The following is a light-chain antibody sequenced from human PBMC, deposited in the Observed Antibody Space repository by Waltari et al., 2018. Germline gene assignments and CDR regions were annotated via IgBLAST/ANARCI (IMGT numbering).Light chain of an antibody. V-gene: IGLV1-47*01. CDR1: NSNIGRNS. J-gene: IGLJ1*01. CDR3: AAWDDSLSVSYV. Sequence: QSVLTQPPSASGTPGQTVTISCSGTNSNIGRNSVFGYQQLPGPAPKLLIYRSNQRPSGVPDRFSGSKSGTSASLAISGLRSEDEADYYCAAWDDSLSVSYVFGSGTKVTV. CDR2: RSN.